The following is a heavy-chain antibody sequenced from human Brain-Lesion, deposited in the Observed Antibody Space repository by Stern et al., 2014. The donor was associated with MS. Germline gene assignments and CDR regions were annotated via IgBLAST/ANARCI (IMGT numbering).Heavy chain of an antibody. J-gene: IGHJ4*02. CDR1: GGSISSSNW. CDR3: ARFPASRPHVFDS. D-gene: IGHD6-13*01. CDR2: SDHSGST. V-gene: IGHV4-4*02. Sequence: QVQLVQSGPGLVKPSGTLSLTCAVSGGSISSSNWWSWVRQSPGKGLEWIGGSDHSGSTIYNPSLKSRVTVSVNKSKNRFSLNLRLVTAADTAVYFCARFPASRPHVFDSWGQGTLVTVSS.